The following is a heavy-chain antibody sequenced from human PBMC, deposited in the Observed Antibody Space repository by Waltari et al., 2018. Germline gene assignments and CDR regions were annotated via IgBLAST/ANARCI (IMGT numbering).Heavy chain of an antibody. CDR1: GFTFSSYA. D-gene: IGHD6-13*01. Sequence: EVQLLESGGGLVQPGGSLRLSCAASGFTFSSYAMSWVRQAPGTGLEWVSAISGSGGSTYYADSVKGRFTISRDNSKTTLYLQMNSLRAEDTAVYYCAKRSLGEQQLFGVWYFDLWGRGTLVTVSS. CDR2: ISGSGGST. J-gene: IGHJ2*01. V-gene: IGHV3-23*01. CDR3: AKRSLGEQQLFGVWYFDL.